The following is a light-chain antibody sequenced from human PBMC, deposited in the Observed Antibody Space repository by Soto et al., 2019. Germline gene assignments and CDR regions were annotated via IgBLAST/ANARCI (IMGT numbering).Light chain of an antibody. Sequence: QSVLTQPPSVSGAPGQRVTISCTGSSSNIGAGYDVHWYQQLPGTAPKLLIYGNSNRPSGVPDRFSGSKSGTSASLDITGLQAEDVADYYCQSGRVFGGGTKLTVL. V-gene: IGLV1-40*01. CDR3: QSGRV. CDR1: SSNIGAGYD. J-gene: IGLJ2*01. CDR2: GNS.